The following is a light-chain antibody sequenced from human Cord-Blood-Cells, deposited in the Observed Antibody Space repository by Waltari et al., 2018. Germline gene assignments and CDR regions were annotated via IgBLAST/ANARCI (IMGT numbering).Light chain of an antibody. V-gene: IGKV1-39*01. CDR1: QSISSY. J-gene: IGKJ4*01. CDR3: QQSYSTPRT. CDR2: AAS. Sequence: DIQIPQSPSSLSASVGDRVTITCRASQSISSYLNWYQQKPGKAPKLLIYAASSLQSGVPSRFSGSGSGTDFTLTISSLQPEDFATYYCQQSYSTPRTFGGGTKVEIK.